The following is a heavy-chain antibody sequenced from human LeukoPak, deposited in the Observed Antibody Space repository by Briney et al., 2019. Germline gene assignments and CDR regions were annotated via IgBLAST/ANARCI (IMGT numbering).Heavy chain of an antibody. Sequence: ASVKVSCKASGYTFTSYDINWVRQATGQGLEWMGWMNPNSGNTGYAQKFQGRVTMTTNTSISTAYMELSSLRSEDTAVYYCARAPYGDYLVDYWGQGTLVTVSS. CDR3: ARAPYGDYLVDY. CDR2: MNPNSGNT. D-gene: IGHD4-17*01. V-gene: IGHV1-8*02. CDR1: GYTFTSYD. J-gene: IGHJ4*02.